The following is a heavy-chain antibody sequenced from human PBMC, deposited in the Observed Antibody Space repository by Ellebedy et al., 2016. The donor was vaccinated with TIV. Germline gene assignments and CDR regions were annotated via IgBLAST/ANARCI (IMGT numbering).Heavy chain of an antibody. CDR3: ARAALGCSGGSCYSTMYPLFDY. CDR2: IIPIFGTA. Sequence: SVKVSXXASGGTFSSYAISWVRQAPGQGLEWMGGIIPIFGTANYAQKFQGRVTITADESTSTAYMELSSLRSEDTAVYYCARAALGCSGGSCYSTMYPLFDYWGQGTLVTVSS. V-gene: IGHV1-69*13. CDR1: GGTFSSYA. D-gene: IGHD2-15*01. J-gene: IGHJ4*02.